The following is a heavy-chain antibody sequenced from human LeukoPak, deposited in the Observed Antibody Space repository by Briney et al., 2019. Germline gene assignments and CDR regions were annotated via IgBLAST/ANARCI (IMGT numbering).Heavy chain of an antibody. J-gene: IGHJ4*02. CDR1: GGTFSSYA. CDR2: IIPILGIA. D-gene: IGHD3-22*01. V-gene: IGHV1-69*04. Sequence: GSSVKVSCKASGGTFSSYAISWVRQAPGQGLEWMGRIIPILGIANYAQKFQGRVTITADKSTSTAYMELSSLRSEDTAVYYCARDPSLLYDSSGYPYYFDYWGQGTLVTVSS. CDR3: ARDPSLLYDSSGYPYYFDY.